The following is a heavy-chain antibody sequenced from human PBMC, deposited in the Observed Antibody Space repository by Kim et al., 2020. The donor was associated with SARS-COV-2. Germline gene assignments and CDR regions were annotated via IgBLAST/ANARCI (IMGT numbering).Heavy chain of an antibody. CDR3: TWDWDLHYDMDV. J-gene: IGHJ6*02. CDR2: I. D-gene: IGHD3-22*01. Sequence: IEYAAPVKDRFTISRDDSKNTLFLQMDRLKTEDTGVYYCTWDWDLHYDMDVWGQGTTVTVSS. V-gene: IGHV3-15*01.